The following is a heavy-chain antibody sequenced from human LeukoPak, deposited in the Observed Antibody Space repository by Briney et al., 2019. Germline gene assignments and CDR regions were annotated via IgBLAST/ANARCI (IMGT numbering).Heavy chain of an antibody. CDR2: IKQDGSVI. V-gene: IGHV3-7*01. CDR1: GFSFSTHW. CDR3: AGDEGWTFDI. D-gene: IGHD5-24*01. Sequence: AGGSLRLSCAASGFSFSTHWMSWFRQAPGKGLEWVALIKQDGSVIHYVDSVKGRFTISRDNAKNSLSLQMNSLRADDTAVYYCAGDEGWTFDIWGLGTKVTVSS. J-gene: IGHJ3*02.